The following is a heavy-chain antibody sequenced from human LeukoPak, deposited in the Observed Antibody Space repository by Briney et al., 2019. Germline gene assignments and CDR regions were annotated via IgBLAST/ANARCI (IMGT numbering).Heavy chain of an antibody. CDR1: GFTFSSY. J-gene: IGHJ4*02. Sequence: GSLRLSCAASGFTFSSYWSWIRQPPGKGLEWIGEINHRGSTNYNPSLKSRVTISVDTSKNQFSLKLSSVTAADTAVYYCASSGWYRGYWGQGTLVTVSS. V-gene: IGHV4-34*01. CDR3: ASSGWYRGY. CDR2: INHRGST. D-gene: IGHD6-19*01.